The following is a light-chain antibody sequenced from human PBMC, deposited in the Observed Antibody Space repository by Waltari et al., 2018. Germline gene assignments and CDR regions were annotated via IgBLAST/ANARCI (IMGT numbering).Light chain of an antibody. J-gene: IGLJ3*02. Sequence: QSALTQPASVSGSPGQSFTISCTGTSSAVGGYNYVSWYQQHPGKAPKVMIYEVTNRPSGVSHRFSGSKSDNTASLTISGLQAEDEADYYCTSFTSSNTWVFGGGTKLTVL. CDR3: TSFTSSNTWV. V-gene: IGLV2-14*01. CDR1: SSAVGGYNY. CDR2: EVT.